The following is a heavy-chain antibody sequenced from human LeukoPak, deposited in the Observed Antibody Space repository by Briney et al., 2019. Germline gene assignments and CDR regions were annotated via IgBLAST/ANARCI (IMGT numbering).Heavy chain of an antibody. V-gene: IGHV1-18*01. CDR1: GYTFTSYG. Sequence: ASVKVSCKASGYTFTSYGISWMRQAPGQGLEWMGWISAYNGNTNYAQKFQGRVTMTTDTSTSTAYMELRSLRSDDTAVYYCARSGGDYQLLPYYFDYWGQGTLVTVSS. CDR3: ARSGGDYQLLPYYFDY. CDR2: ISAYNGNT. J-gene: IGHJ4*02. D-gene: IGHD2-2*01.